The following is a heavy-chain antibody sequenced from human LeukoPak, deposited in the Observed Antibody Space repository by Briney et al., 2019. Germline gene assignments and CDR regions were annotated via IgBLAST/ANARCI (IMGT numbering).Heavy chain of an antibody. V-gene: IGHV1-8*01. Sequence: ASVKVSCKASGYTFTNYDINWVRQATGQGLEWMGWMNPNSGNTGYAERFQDRVTMTRNTSISTAYMELSSLRSEDTAVYYCARLNYDFWSGVWEGYYMDVWGKGATVTVSS. CDR3: ARLNYDFWSGVWEGYYMDV. CDR1: GYTFTNYD. D-gene: IGHD3-3*01. J-gene: IGHJ6*03. CDR2: MNPNSGNT.